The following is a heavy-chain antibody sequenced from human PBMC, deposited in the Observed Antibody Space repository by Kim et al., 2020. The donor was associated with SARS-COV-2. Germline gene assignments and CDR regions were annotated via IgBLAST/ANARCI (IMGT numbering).Heavy chain of an antibody. Sequence: SVKVSCKASGGTFSSYTISWVRQAPGQGLEWMGRIIPILGIANYAQKFQGRVTITADKSTSTAYMELSILRSEDTAVYYCARRRATTGYYYGMDVWGQGTTVTVSS. D-gene: IGHD1-26*01. CDR2: IIPILGIA. CDR1: GGTFSSYT. J-gene: IGHJ6*02. CDR3: ARRRATTGYYYGMDV. V-gene: IGHV1-69*02.